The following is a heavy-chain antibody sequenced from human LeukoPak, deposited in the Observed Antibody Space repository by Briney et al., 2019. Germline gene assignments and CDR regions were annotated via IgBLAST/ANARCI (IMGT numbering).Heavy chain of an antibody. CDR1: GGSFSGYY. D-gene: IGHD3-16*02. CDR2: INHSGST. J-gene: IGHJ6*03. Sequence: SETLSLTCAVYGGSFSGYYWSWIRQPPGKGLEWIGEINHSGSTNYNPSLKSRVTISVDTSKNQFSLKLSSVTAADTAVYYCARGRGDYVWGSYRHYYYYMGVWGKGTTVTVSS. CDR3: ARGRGDYVWGSYRHYYYYMGV. V-gene: IGHV4-34*01.